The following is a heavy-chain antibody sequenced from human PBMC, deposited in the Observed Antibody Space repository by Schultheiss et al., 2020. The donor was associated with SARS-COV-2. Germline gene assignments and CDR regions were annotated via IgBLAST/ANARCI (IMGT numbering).Heavy chain of an antibody. Sequence: SETLSLTCTVSGGSISSGGYYWSWIRQHPGKGLEWIGYIYYGGSTYYNPSLKSRVTISVDTSKNQFSLKLSSVTAADTAVYYCAGGGQLAIYYCYYGMDVWGQGTTVTVSS. CDR1: GGSISSGGYY. D-gene: IGHD6-13*01. J-gene: IGHJ6*02. V-gene: IGHV4-31*03. CDR3: AGGGQLAIYYCYYGMDV. CDR2: IYYGGST.